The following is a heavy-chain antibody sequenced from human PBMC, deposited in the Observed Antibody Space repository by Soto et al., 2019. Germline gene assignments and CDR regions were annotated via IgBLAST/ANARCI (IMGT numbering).Heavy chain of an antibody. V-gene: IGHV1-8*01. D-gene: IGHD4-17*01. CDR2: MNPNSGNT. CDR3: ARTLRYYYNWFDP. Sequence: ASGKVSCKASGYTFTSYDINWVRQATGQGLEWMGWMNPNSGNTGYAQKFQGRVTMTRNTSISTAYMELSSLRSEDTAVYYCARTLRYYYNWFDPWGQGTLVTVSS. J-gene: IGHJ5*02. CDR1: GYTFTSYD.